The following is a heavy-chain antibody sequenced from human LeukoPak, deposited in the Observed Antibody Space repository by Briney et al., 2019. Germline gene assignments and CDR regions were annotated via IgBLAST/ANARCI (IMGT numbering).Heavy chain of an antibody. D-gene: IGHD3-22*01. CDR3: ARDFHYYDSSGSPSAAFDI. CDR2: ISYDGSNK. Sequence: GGSLRLSCAASGFTFSTYAMHWVRQAPGKGLEWVSVISYDGSNKYYADSVKGRFTNSRDNSKNTLYLQMNSLRAEDTAVYYCARDFHYYDSSGSPSAAFDIWGQGTMVTVSS. V-gene: IGHV3-30*04. J-gene: IGHJ3*02. CDR1: GFTFSTYA.